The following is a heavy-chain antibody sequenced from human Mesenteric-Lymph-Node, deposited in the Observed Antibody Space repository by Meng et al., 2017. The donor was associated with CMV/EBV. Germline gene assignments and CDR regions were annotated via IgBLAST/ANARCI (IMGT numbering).Heavy chain of an antibody. CDR1: GFTVSSNY. J-gene: IGHJ4*02. D-gene: IGHD3-16*02. Sequence: GESLKISCAASGFTVSSNYMSWVRQAPGKGLEWVSVTYSGGSTYYADSVKGRFTISRDNSENTLYLQMNSLRAEDTAVYYCARGGYVWGSYHLDYWGQGTRVTVSS. CDR3: ARGGYVWGSYHLDY. V-gene: IGHV3-53*01. CDR2: TYSGGST.